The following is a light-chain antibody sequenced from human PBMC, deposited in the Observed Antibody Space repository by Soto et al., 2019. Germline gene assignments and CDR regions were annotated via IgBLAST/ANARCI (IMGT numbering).Light chain of an antibody. CDR1: QSISSY. CDR2: AAS. CDR3: QQSYSTPWYT. V-gene: IGKV1-39*01. Sequence: DIQMTQSPSSLSASVGDRVTITCRARQSISSYLNWYQQKPGKAPKLLIYAASSLQSGVPSRFSGSGSRTDFTLTISSLQPEDFATYYCQQSYSTPWYTFGQGTKLEIK. J-gene: IGKJ2*01.